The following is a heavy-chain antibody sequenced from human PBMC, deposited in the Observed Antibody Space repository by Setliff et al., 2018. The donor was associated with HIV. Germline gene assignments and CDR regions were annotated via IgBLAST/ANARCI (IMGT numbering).Heavy chain of an antibody. CDR3: ARHPPYCSGGSCYRGRGYYFDY. Sequence: SETLSLTCTVSGGSIRSTSYYWGWIRQPPGKGLEWIGSIYYSESTYYNPSLKSRVTISVDTSKNQFSLKLSSVTAAGTAVYYCARHPPYCSGGSCYRGRGYYFDYWGQGTLVTVSS. CDR2: IYYSEST. D-gene: IGHD2-15*01. J-gene: IGHJ4*02. V-gene: IGHV4-39*01. CDR1: GGSIRSTSYY.